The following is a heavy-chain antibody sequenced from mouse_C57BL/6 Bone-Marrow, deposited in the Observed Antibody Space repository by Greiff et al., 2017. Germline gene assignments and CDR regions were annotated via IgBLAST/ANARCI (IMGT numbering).Heavy chain of an antibody. CDR2: ISHKANNPAT. V-gene: IGHV6-6*01. CDR3: GITTVVGRFDY. D-gene: IGHD1-1*01. CDR1: GFTFSDAW. Sequence: EVHVVESGGGLVQPGGSMKLSCAASGFTFSDAWMDWVRQSPEQGLEWVAEISHKANNPATYYAESVKGRFTISRDESKSSVYLQMNSLRAEDTGIYYCGITTVVGRFDYWGQGTTLTVSS. J-gene: IGHJ2*01.